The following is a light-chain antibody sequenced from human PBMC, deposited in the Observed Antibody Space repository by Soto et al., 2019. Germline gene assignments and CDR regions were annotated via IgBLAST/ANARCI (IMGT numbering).Light chain of an antibody. J-gene: IGKJ5*01. V-gene: IGKV3-11*02. CDR1: QSVSNY. CDR2: GAS. Sequence: EIVLTQSPATLSLSPGETATLSCRASQSVSNYLAWYQHKPGQAPRLLIYGASNRATGVSARISGSGSGRDFSLTINSLEPEDSXVYYCHQRTNWPSITFGQGTRLEI. CDR3: HQRTNWPSIT.